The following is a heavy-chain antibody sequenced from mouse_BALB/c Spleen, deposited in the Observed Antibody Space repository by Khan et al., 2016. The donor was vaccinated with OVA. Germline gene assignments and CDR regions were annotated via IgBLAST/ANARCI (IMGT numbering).Heavy chain of an antibody. CDR3: TRVGDSGTMDY. D-gene: IGHD3-3*01. CDR1: GYTFTNYG. Sequence: QIQLVQSGPELKKPGESVKISCKASGYTFTNYGMNWVKQAPGKGLKWMGWINTYTGETTYADDFKGRFAFSLDTSASTAYLQINNLKNEDTATYVGTRVGDSGTMDYWGQGTTVTVSS. J-gene: IGHJ4*01. CDR2: INTYTGET. V-gene: IGHV9-3-1*01.